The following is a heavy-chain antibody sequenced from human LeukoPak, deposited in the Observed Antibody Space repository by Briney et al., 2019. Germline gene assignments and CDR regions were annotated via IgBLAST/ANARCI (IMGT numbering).Heavy chain of an antibody. Sequence: GRSLRLSCAASGFTFSSCGMHWVRQAPGKGLEWVANIKQDGSEKYYVDSVKGRFTISRDNAKNSLYLQMNSLRAEDTAVYYCARARYADYWGQGTLVTVSS. D-gene: IGHD3-9*01. CDR3: ARARYADY. CDR1: GFTFSSCG. J-gene: IGHJ4*02. CDR2: IKQDGSEK. V-gene: IGHV3-7*01.